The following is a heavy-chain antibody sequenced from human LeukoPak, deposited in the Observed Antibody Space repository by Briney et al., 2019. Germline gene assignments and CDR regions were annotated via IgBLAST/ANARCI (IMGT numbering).Heavy chain of an antibody. CDR1: GGTFSSYA. D-gene: IGHD2-2*01. CDR2: IIPIFGTA. Sequence: SVKVSCKASGGTFSSYAISWVRQAPGQGLEWMGGIIPIFGTANYAQKFQGRVTITTDESTSTAYMELSRLRSDDTAVYYCARGTPSIVVEVLDLWGRGTLVTVSS. V-gene: IGHV1-69*05. J-gene: IGHJ2*01. CDR3: ARGTPSIVVEVLDL.